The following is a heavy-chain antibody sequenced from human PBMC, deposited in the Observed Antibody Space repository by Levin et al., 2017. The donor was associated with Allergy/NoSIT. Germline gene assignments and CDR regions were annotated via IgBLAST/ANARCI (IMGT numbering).Heavy chain of an antibody. CDR3: ARDFDRTLGWSGISDF. V-gene: IGHV3-48*01. CDR2: ISSRSGTI. Sequence: GESLKISCKASGFSFSNYGMNWVRQAPGKGLEWISYISSRSGTIYYADSVKGRFTISRDNGRESLFLQMNSLRVDDTAVYYCARDFDRTLGWSGISDFWGQGTLVTVSS. CDR1: GFSFSNYG. D-gene: IGHD2-15*01. J-gene: IGHJ4*02.